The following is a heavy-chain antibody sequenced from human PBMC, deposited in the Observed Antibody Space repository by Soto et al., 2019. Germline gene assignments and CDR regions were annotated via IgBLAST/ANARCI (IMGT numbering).Heavy chain of an antibody. D-gene: IGHD6-13*01. V-gene: IGHV3-74*01. Sequence: GGSLRLSCAASGFTFSSYWMHWVRQASGKGLVWVSRISSDGRTTTYAASVKGRFRIYRDNAKNTLFLEMNSLRAEDTAVYYCVRDILSSSWGMDVWGQGTTVTVSS. CDR1: GFTFSSYW. CDR2: ISSDGRTT. J-gene: IGHJ6*02. CDR3: VRDILSSSWGMDV.